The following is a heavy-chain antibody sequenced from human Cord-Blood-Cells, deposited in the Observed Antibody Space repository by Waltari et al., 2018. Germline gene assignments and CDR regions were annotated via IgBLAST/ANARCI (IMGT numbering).Heavy chain of an antibody. V-gene: IGHV1-8*01. Sequence: QVQLVQSGAEVTKPGASVKVSCKASGYTLTSYDINWVRQATGQGLEWMGWINPNSGNTGYAQKFQGRVTMTRNTSISTAYMELSSLRSEDTAVYYCARTTGDQDAFDIWGQGTMVTVSS. CDR3: ARTTGDQDAFDI. J-gene: IGHJ3*02. CDR1: GYTLTSYD. D-gene: IGHD7-27*01. CDR2: INPNSGNT.